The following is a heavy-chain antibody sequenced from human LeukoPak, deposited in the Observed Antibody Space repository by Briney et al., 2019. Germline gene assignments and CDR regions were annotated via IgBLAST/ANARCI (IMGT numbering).Heavy chain of an antibody. Sequence: ASVKVSCKASGYTFTSYDINCVRQAPGQGRECMGWINPNSGNTVYAQKFQGRVTITRTTSVRTAYMELRSLRSEDTAVYYCARVFCSSTSCYVWFDPWGQGNLVTVSS. CDR2: INPNSGNT. D-gene: IGHD2-2*01. J-gene: IGHJ5*02. CDR3: ARVFCSSTSCYVWFDP. CDR1: GYTFTSYD. V-gene: IGHV1-8*01.